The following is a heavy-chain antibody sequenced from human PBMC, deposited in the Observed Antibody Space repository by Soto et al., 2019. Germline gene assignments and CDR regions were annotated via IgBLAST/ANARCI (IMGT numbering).Heavy chain of an antibody. CDR2: ISGSGGST. CDR1: GFTFSSYA. Sequence: GGSLRLSCAASGFTFSSYAMSWVRQAPGKGLEWVSAISGSGGSTYYADSVKGRFTISRDNSKNTLYLQMNSLRAEDTAVYYCAMGTYCSGGSCYDAFDIWGQGTIVTVS. V-gene: IGHV3-23*01. CDR3: AMGTYCSGGSCYDAFDI. D-gene: IGHD2-15*01. J-gene: IGHJ3*02.